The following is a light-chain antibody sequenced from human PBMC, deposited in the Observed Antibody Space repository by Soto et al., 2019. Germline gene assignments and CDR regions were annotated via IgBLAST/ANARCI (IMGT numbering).Light chain of an antibody. CDR1: QSISSW. CDR2: KAS. J-gene: IGKJ2*01. V-gene: IGKV1-5*03. Sequence: DNQMTQSPSTLAASVGDRVTITCRASQSISSWLAWYQQKPGKAPKLLIYKASSLESGVPSRFSGSGSGTEFTLTISSLQPDDFATYYCQQYNSYSYTFGQGTKVDIK. CDR3: QQYNSYSYT.